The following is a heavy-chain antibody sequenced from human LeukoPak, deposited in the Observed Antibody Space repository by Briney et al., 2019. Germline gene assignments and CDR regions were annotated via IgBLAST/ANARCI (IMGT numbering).Heavy chain of an antibody. V-gene: IGHV3-30-3*01. J-gene: IGHJ3*02. CDR2: ISYDGSNK. Sequence: GSLRLSCAASGFTFSSYAMHWVRQAPGKGLEWVAVISYDGSNKYYADSVKGRFTISRDNSKNTLYLQMNSLRAEDTAVYYCARELWDAFDIWGQGTMVTVSS. D-gene: IGHD3-10*01. CDR3: ARELWDAFDI. CDR1: GFTFSSYA.